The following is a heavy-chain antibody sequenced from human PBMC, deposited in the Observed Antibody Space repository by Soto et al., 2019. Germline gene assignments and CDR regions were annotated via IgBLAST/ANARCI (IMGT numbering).Heavy chain of an antibody. CDR3: AQDQLGGWDYYYYYYGMDL. CDR1: GFTFSTYG. CDR2: IWFDGSNK. Sequence: QVQLVESGGGVVQPGRSLRLSCAASGFTFSTYGMHWVRQAPGKGLEWVAVIWFDGSNKYYADSVKGRFTISRDNSNNTLFLQMNSLRAEDTAVYYCAQDQLGGWDYYYYYYGMDLWGQGTTLTVSS. V-gene: IGHV3-33*06. J-gene: IGHJ6*02. D-gene: IGHD6-19*01.